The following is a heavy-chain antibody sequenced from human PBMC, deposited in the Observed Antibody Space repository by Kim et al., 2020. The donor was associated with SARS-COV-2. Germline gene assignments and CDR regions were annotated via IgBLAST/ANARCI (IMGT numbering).Heavy chain of an antibody. D-gene: IGHD3-10*01. J-gene: IGHJ4*02. Sequence: ASVKVSCKTSGYMFSAYYLHWVRQAPGQGLEWMGRFNPNSGNTNFAEKFQGRITMTTDTTGSTAYMELSRVTADDTAVYYCARDEASYYSGLGSYYPSVWGQGTLVTVSS. V-gene: IGHV1-2*06. CDR1: GYMFSAYY. CDR3: ARDEASYYSGLGSYYPSV. CDR2: FNPNSGNT.